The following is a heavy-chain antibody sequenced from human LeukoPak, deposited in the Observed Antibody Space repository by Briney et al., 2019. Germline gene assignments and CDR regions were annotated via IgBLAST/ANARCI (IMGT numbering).Heavy chain of an antibody. CDR2: IYYGGST. CDR3: ARDGGIVGATPYFDY. D-gene: IGHD1-26*01. Sequence: SETLSLTCTVSGGSISSYYWSWIRQPPGKGLEWIGYIYYGGSTNYNPSLKSRVTISVDTSKNQFSLKLSSVTAADTAVYYCARDGGIVGATPYFDYWGQGTLVTVSS. CDR1: GGSISSYY. J-gene: IGHJ4*02. V-gene: IGHV4-59*01.